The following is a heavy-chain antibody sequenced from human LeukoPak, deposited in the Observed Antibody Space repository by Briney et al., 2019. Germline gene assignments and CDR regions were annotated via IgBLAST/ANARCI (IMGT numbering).Heavy chain of an antibody. CDR1: GFTFSSYS. D-gene: IGHD3-22*01. CDR3: ARSADSSGPYWYFDL. CDR2: ISSSSSYI. V-gene: IGHV3-21*01. J-gene: IGHJ2*01. Sequence: GVSLRLSCAASGFTFSSYSMNWLRQAPGKGLEWVSSISSSSSYIYYADSVKGRFTISRDNAKNSLYLQMNSLRAEDTAVYYCARSADSSGPYWYFDLWGRGTLVTVSS.